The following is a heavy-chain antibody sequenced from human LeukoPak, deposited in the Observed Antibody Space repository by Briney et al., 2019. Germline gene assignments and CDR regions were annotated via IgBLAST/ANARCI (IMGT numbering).Heavy chain of an antibody. CDR2: IYYSGST. J-gene: IGHJ4*02. D-gene: IGHD1-1*01. CDR1: GGSISSGGYS. V-gene: IGHV4-31*11. Sequence: SETLSLTCAVSGGSISSGGYSWSWIRQHPGKGLEWIGYIYYSGSTYYNPSLKSRVTISVDTSKNQFSLKLSSVTAADTAVYYCARGQNEIFDYWGQGTLVTVSS. CDR3: ARGQNEIFDY.